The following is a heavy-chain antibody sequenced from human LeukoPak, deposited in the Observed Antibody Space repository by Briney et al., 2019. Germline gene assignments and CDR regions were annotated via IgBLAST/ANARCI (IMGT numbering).Heavy chain of an antibody. J-gene: IGHJ4*02. V-gene: IGHV3-30*18. CDR1: GFTFSSYA. D-gene: IGHD6-19*01. Sequence: GGSLRLSCAASGFTFSSYAMSWVRQAPGKGLEWVAVISYDGSNKYYADSVKGRFTISRDNSKNTLYLQMNSLRAEDTAVYYCAKSSGWSGFDYWGQGTLVTVSS. CDR2: ISYDGSNK. CDR3: AKSSGWSGFDY.